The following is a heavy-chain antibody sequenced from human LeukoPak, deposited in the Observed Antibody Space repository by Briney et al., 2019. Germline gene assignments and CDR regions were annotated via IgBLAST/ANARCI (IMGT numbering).Heavy chain of an antibody. D-gene: IGHD3-9*01. J-gene: IGHJ4*02. V-gene: IGHV3-23*01. CDR2: ISVSGGST. CDR1: GFTFDTYA. Sequence: GGSLRLSCAASGFTFDTYAMTWVCQAPGKGPEWVSSISVSGGSTYYADSVKGRFTISRDNSKNTLYLQMNSLRAEDTAVYYCARGIFNPDSWGQGTLVTVSS. CDR3: ARGIFNPDS.